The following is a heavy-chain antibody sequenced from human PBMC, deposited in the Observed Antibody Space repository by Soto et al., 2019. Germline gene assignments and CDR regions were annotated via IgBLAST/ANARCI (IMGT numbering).Heavy chain of an antibody. V-gene: IGHV3-11*01. CDR2: ISSSGSTI. CDR1: GFTFSDYD. J-gene: IGHJ3*02. CDR3: ARDQGYSYGYSDAFDI. D-gene: IGHD5-18*01. Sequence: PGGSLRLSCAASGFTFSDYDRSWIRQAPGKGLEWVSYISSSGSTIYYADSVKGRFTISRDNAKNSLYLQMNSLRAEDTAVYYCARDQGYSYGYSDAFDIWGQGTMVTVSS.